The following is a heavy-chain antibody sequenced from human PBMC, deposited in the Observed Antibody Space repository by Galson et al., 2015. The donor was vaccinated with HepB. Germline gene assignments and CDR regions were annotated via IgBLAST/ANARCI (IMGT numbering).Heavy chain of an antibody. D-gene: IGHD6-13*01. V-gene: IGHV3-30*04. CDR3: AREMRSSGSWFESSFHYGMDV. CDR2: VSYDGSNQ. Sequence: SLRLSCAASGFTFSNYAMYWVRQAPGKGLEWVAVVSYDGSNQYYADPVKGRFTIYRDNSKNTLYLEMNSLNFEDTAMYYCAREMRSSGSWFESSFHYGMDVWGQGTTVTVSS. J-gene: IGHJ6*02. CDR1: GFTFSNYA.